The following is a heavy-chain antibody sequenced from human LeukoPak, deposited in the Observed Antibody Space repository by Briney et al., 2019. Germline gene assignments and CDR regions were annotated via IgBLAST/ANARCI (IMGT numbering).Heavy chain of an antibody. J-gene: IGHJ5*02. V-gene: IGHV3-7*01. Sequence: PGGSLRLSCAASGFTFSSYWMSWVRQAPGKGLEWVANIKQDGSEKYYVDSVKGRFTISRDNAKNSLYLQMNSLRAEDTAVYYCARPGIAVAGTVGWFDPWGQGTLVTVSS. CDR1: GFTFSSYW. CDR3: ARPGIAVAGTVGWFDP. D-gene: IGHD6-19*01. CDR2: IKQDGSEK.